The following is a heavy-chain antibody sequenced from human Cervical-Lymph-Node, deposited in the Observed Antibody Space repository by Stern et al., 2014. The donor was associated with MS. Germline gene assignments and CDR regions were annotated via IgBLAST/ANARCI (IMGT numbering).Heavy chain of an antibody. V-gene: IGHV3-23*04. D-gene: IGHD7-27*01. J-gene: IGHJ2*01. CDR3: TLGNL. CDR2: ISGSGVKT. CDR1: GFTFSSNA. Sequence: EDQLVESGGDLVQPGGSLRLSCVASGFTFSSNAMTWVRQAPGKGLDWVTSISGSGVKTYYADSVKGRFTISRDNSKSALFLQMNGLRVDDTAVYYCTLGNLWGRGTLVTVSS.